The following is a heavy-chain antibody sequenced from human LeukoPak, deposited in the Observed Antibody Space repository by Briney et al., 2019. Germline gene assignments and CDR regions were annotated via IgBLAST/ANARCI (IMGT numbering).Heavy chain of an antibody. CDR2: ISGSGGTT. D-gene: IGHD2-21*02. CDR1: GFTFSSYG. V-gene: IGHV3-23*01. CDR3: AKINAYCGGDCQGWFFDAFDI. J-gene: IGHJ3*02. Sequence: GGSLRLSCAASGFTFSSYGMRWVRQAPGKGLEWVSAISGSGGTTYYADSVKGRFTISRDNSKNTLYLQMNSLRAEDTAVYYCAKINAYCGGDCQGWFFDAFDIWGQGTVVTVSS.